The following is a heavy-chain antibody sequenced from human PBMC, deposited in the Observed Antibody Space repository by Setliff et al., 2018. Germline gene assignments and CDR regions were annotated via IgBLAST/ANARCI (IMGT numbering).Heavy chain of an antibody. CDR1: GDSIFDNY. CDR2: ISYTGST. V-gene: IGHV4-59*01. CDR3: ASGTPSGYYYMDV. J-gene: IGHJ6*03. Sequence: PSETLSLTCSVSGDSIFDNYWSWIRQSPGRGLEWIAYISYTGSTNYNPSLKSRVTISVDTSKNQFSLKLSSVTAADTAMYYCASGTPSGYYYMDVWGKGTTVTVSS. D-gene: IGHD3-3*01.